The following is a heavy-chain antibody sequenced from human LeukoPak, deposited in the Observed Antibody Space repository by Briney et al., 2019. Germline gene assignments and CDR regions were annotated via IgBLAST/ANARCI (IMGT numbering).Heavy chain of an antibody. Sequence: GGSLRLSCAASGFTFSSYAMSWVRQAPGKGLEGGSAISGSGCSTYYADSVTGRFTLSRENPKNTLYLQMNSLRAEDTAEYYCAKDFGIGYYYDSSDWALDIWGQGTMVTVSS. CDR1: GFTFSSYA. J-gene: IGHJ3*02. D-gene: IGHD3-22*01. V-gene: IGHV3-23*01. CDR2: ISGSGCST. CDR3: AKDFGIGYYYDSSDWALDI.